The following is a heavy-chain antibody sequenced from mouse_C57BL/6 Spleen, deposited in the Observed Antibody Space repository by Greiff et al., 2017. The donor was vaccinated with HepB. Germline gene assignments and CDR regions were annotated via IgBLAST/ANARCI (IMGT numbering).Heavy chain of an antibody. CDR3: ARGRIYYDYDGAMDY. Sequence: EVKLVESGGGLVKPGGSLKLSCAASGFTFSSYAMSWVRQTPEKRLEWVATISDGGSYTYYPDNVKGRFTISRDNAKNNLYLQMSHLKSEDTAMYYCARGRIYYDYDGAMDYWGQGTSVTVSS. CDR2: ISDGGSYT. V-gene: IGHV5-4*03. J-gene: IGHJ4*01. CDR1: GFTFSSYA. D-gene: IGHD2-4*01.